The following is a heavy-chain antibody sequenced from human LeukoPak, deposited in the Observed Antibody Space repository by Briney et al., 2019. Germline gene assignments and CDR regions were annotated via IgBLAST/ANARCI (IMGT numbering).Heavy chain of an antibody. CDR2: ISGGGAKR. CDR1: GFTFDNYA. J-gene: IGHJ3*02. V-gene: IGHV3-23*01. CDR3: AKCSAGYYNDAFDI. D-gene: IGHD3-10*02. Sequence: GGSLRLSCAASGFTFDNYAMNWVRQAPGKGLEWVSYISGGGAKRHYSDSVRGRFTISRDNPKNTLYLQINNLRAEDTAMYYCAKCSAGYYNDAFDIWGRGTMVTVSS.